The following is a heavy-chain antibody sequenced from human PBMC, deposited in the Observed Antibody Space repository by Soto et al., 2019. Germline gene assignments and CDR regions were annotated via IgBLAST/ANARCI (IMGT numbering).Heavy chain of an antibody. V-gene: IGHV4-39*01. CDR3: ARHWRTGYSTVFGVVMGWFDP. CDR2: IYYSGST. Sequence: SETLSLTCTATGDSITSTDYYWGWIRQPPGKGLEWVASIYYSGSTYHNPSLKSRVTISVDTSKNQFSLKVTSVTAADTAVYYCARHWRTGYSTVFGVVMGWFDPWGQGTLVTVLL. J-gene: IGHJ5*02. D-gene: IGHD3-3*01. CDR1: GDSITSTDYY.